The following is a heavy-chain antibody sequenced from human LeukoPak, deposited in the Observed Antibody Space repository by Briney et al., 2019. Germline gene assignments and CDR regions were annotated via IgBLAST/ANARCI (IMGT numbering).Heavy chain of an antibody. D-gene: IGHD3-22*01. Sequence: GGSLRLSCAASGFTFSSYWMHWVRQAPGKGLVWVSRINSDGSTSSADSVKGRFTISRDNAKNTLYLRMNSLRAEDTAVYYCVRDRGYYDSSGYYSFDYWGQGTLVTVSS. V-gene: IGHV3-74*01. CDR1: GFTFSSYW. CDR3: VRDRGYYDSSGYYSFDY. J-gene: IGHJ4*02. CDR2: INSDGST.